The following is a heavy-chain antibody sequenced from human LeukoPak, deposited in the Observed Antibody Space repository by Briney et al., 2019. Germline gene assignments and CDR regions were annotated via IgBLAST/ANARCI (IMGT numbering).Heavy chain of an antibody. CDR2: ISYDGSNK. D-gene: IGHD3-22*01. CDR1: GLTFSSYA. J-gene: IGHJ6*02. CDR3: ARDRPPDSSGYYYVPYYYGMDV. V-gene: IGHV3-30-3*01. Sequence: GGSLRLSCAASGLTFSSYAMHWVRQAPGKGLAWVAVISYDGSNKYYAVSVKGRFTISRDNSKNTLYLQMNSLRAEDTAVYYCARDRPPDSSGYYYVPYYYGMDVWGQGTTVTVSS.